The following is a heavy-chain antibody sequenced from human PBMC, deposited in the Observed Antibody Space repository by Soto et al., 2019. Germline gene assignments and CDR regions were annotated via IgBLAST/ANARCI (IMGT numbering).Heavy chain of an antibody. Sequence: EVQLVESGGGLVQPGGSLRLSCAASGFTFSSYWMHWVRQAPGKGLVWVSRVNGDGSSTSYADSVKGRFTISRDNAKNALYPLMNRLRVEDTAVYYCARWGPYSSSEVDYWGQGTLVTVSS. V-gene: IGHV3-74*01. CDR2: VNGDGSST. CDR1: GFTFSSYW. J-gene: IGHJ4*02. D-gene: IGHD6-6*01. CDR3: ARWGPYSSSEVDY.